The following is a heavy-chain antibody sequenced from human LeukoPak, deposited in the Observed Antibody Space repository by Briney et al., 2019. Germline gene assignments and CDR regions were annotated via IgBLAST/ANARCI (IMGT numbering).Heavy chain of an antibody. Sequence: ASVKVSCKASGGTFSSYAISWVRQAPGQGLEWMGGIIPIFGTANYAQKLQGRVTMTTDTSTSTAYMELRSLRSDDTAVYYCARDLAGYCGGDCYSGIYYYYGMDVWGQGTTVTVSS. CDR3: ARDLAGYCGGDCYSGIYYYYGMDV. D-gene: IGHD2-21*02. J-gene: IGHJ6*02. V-gene: IGHV1-69*05. CDR2: IIPIFGTA. CDR1: GGTFSSYA.